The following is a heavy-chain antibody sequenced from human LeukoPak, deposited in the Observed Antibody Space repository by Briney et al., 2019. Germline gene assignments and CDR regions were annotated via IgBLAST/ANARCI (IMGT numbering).Heavy chain of an antibody. CDR1: GYSFTTFG. CDR3: ARGYCSGGSCYRRWFDP. D-gene: IGHD2-15*01. J-gene: IGHJ5*02. Sequence: ASVKLSCKTSGYSFTTFGISWVRQAPGQGLEWMGWINPNSGGTNYAQKFQGRVTMTRDTSISTAYMELSRLRSDDTAVYYCARGYCSGGSCYRRWFDPWGQGTLVTVSS. CDR2: INPNSGGT. V-gene: IGHV1-2*02.